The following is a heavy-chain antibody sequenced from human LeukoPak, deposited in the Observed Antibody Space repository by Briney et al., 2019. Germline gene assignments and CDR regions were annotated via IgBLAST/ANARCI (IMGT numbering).Heavy chain of an antibody. D-gene: IGHD1-1*01. CDR2: MNPNSGTT. J-gene: IGHJ6*03. V-gene: IGHV1-8*03. CDR1: GYTFTNYD. CDR3: ARGRSPGTSMEYYYYMDV. Sequence: ASVKVSCKASGYTFTNYDIDWVRQATGQGLEWMGWMNPNSGTTGYAQKFLGRVTITRNTSISTTYMELSSLRSEDTAVYYCARGRSPGTSMEYYYYMDVWGKGTTVTVSS.